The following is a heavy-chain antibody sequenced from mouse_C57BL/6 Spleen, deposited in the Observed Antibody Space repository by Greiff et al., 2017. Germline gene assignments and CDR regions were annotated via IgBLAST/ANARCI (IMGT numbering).Heavy chain of an antibody. J-gene: IGHJ4*01. D-gene: IGHD1-1*02. V-gene: IGHV5-17*01. Sequence: EVQLQESGGGLVKPGGSLKLSCAASGFTFSDYGMHWVRQAPEKGLEWVAYISSGSSTIYYADTVKGRFTISRDNAKNTLFLQMTSLRSEDTAMFYCARGILSYAMDYWGQGTSVTVSS. CDR2: ISSGSSTI. CDR3: ARGILSYAMDY. CDR1: GFTFSDYG.